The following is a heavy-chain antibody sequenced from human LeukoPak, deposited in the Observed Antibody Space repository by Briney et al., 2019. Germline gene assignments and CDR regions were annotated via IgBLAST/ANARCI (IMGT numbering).Heavy chain of an antibody. D-gene: IGHD3-3*01. CDR3: ARDPERFLEWLLSFDY. CDR1: GFTFSSYA. Sequence: GGSLRLSCAASGFTFSSYATHWVRQAPGKGLEWVAVISYDGSNKYYADSVKGRFTISRDNSKNTLYLQMNSLRAEDTAVYYCARDPERFLEWLLSFDYWGQGTLVTVSS. J-gene: IGHJ4*02. CDR2: ISYDGSNK. V-gene: IGHV3-30-3*01.